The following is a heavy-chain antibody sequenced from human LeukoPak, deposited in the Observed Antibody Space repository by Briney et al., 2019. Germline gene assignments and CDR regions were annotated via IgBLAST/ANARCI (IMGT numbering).Heavy chain of an antibody. V-gene: IGHV4-34*01. CDR3: ARLGQIQTSYHYYYYMDA. CDR1: GGSFSGYY. CDR2: INHSGST. Sequence: SETLSLTCAVYGGSFSGYYWSWTRQPPGKGLEWIGEINHSGSTNYNPSLKSRFTISVDTSKNQFSLKLSSVTAADTAVYYCARLGQIQTSYHYYYYMDAWGKGTTVTVSS. J-gene: IGHJ6*03. D-gene: IGHD5-18*01.